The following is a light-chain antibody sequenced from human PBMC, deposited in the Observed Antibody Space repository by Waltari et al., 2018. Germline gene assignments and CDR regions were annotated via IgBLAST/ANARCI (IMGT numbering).Light chain of an antibody. J-gene: IGLJ1*01. CDR3: QVWDRSSDYV. Sequence: SYVLTQPPSVSVAPGQSATVTCGGDNIGRKSVHWYQQKPGQAPVLVVYDVSDRPSGIPERFSGSNSGNTATLTISRVEAGDEADYYCQVWDRSSDYVFGSGTKVTVL. CDR1: NIGRKS. CDR2: DVS. V-gene: IGLV3-21*02.